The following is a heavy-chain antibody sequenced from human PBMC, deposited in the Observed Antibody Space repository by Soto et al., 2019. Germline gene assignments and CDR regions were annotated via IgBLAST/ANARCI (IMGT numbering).Heavy chain of an antibody. CDR3: ARGPLATYCCGCSCLTDAFDI. J-gene: IGHJ3*02. V-gene: IGHV3-30-3*01. D-gene: IGHD2-15*01. CDR2: ISYDGSNK. Sequence: QVQLVESGGGVVQPGRSLRLSCAASGFTFSSYAMHWVRQAPGKGLEWVAVISYDGSNKYYADSVKGRFTISRDNSKNTLYLQMNSLRAEDTAVYYCARGPLATYCCGCSCLTDAFDISGQGRMVTVSS. CDR1: GFTFSSYA.